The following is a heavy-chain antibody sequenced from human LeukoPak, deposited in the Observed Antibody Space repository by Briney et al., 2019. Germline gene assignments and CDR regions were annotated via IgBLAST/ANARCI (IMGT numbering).Heavy chain of an antibody. Sequence: SVKVSCKASGGTFSSYAISWVRQAPGQGLEWMGGIIPIFGTANYAQKFQGGVTITTDKSTSTAYMELSSLRSEDTAVYYCATNADIVVVPAERAFDIWGQGTMVTVSS. D-gene: IGHD2-2*01. CDR1: GGTFSSYA. J-gene: IGHJ3*02. CDR2: IIPIFGTA. CDR3: ATNADIVVVPAERAFDI. V-gene: IGHV1-69*05.